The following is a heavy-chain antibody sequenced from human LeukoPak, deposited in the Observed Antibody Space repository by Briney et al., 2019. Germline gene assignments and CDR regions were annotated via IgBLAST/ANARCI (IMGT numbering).Heavy chain of an antibody. CDR3: ARLGYSSSWYVFDY. CDR2: IYYSGSA. J-gene: IGHJ4*02. Sequence: PSETLSLTCTVSGGSISSYYWSWIRQPPGKGLEWIGYIYYSGSAIYNPSLKSRVTISVDTSKSQFSLNLSSVTAADTAVYYCARLGYSSSWYVFDYWGQGTPVTVSS. D-gene: IGHD6-13*01. V-gene: IGHV4-59*01. CDR1: GGSISSYY.